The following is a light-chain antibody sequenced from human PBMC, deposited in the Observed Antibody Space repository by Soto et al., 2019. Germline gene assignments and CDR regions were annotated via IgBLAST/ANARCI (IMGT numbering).Light chain of an antibody. V-gene: IGKV3-15*01. CDR2: RAS. CDR3: QQYNNLPRT. J-gene: IGKJ1*01. CDR1: QSVSSN. Sequence: EIVMTQSPATLSVSPGERATLSCRASQSVSSNLAWYQQKPGQAPRLLIYRASTKTTGIPASFSDSASETEFTVTNSSLPSEDFAVSSCQQYNNLPRTSGQAIKVEIK.